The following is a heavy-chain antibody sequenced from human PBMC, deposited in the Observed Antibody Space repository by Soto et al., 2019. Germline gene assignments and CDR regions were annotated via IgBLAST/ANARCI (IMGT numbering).Heavy chain of an antibody. CDR3: ARGVYGSGKYYTSPSAFDI. CDR1: GGTLSDHG. J-gene: IGHJ3*02. Sequence: QVQLEQSGAEVKKPGSSVKVSCKASGGTLSDHGVAWLRQAPGQGLEWRGGTIPVFNTAKYAQKFQGRVTVTADKFTNIAYMELSSLTSEDTAFYFCARGVYGSGKYYTSPSAFDIWGQGKMVIVSS. V-gene: IGHV1-69*06. D-gene: IGHD3-10*01. CDR2: TIPVFNTA.